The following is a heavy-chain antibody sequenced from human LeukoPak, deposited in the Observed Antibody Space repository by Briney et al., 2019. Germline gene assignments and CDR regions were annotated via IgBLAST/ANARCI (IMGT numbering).Heavy chain of an antibody. CDR1: GFTFSNFE. D-gene: IGHD3-10*01. CDR2: ISSSGSIT. Sequence: AGGSLRLSCAASGFTFSNFEMNWVRQAPGKGLEWISYISSSGSITHYGDSVRGRFTVSRDNAKSAVFLQMNSLRAEDTAVYYCARDNRGAYGSAFDIWGQGTMVLVPS. V-gene: IGHV3-48*03. CDR3: ARDNRGAYGSAFDI. J-gene: IGHJ3*02.